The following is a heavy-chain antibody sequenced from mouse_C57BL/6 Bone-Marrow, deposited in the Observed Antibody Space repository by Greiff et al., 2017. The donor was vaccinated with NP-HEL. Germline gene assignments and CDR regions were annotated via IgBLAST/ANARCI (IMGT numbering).Heavy chain of an antibody. CDR2: IYPRDGST. Sequence: VQVVESGPELVKPGASVKLSCKASGYTFTSYDINWVKQRPGQGLEWIGWIYPRDGSTKYNEKFKGKATLTVDTSSSTAYMELHSLTSEDSAVYFCARSGPFAYWGQGTLVTVSA. J-gene: IGHJ3*01. CDR1: GYTFTSYD. CDR3: ARSGPFAY. V-gene: IGHV1-85*01.